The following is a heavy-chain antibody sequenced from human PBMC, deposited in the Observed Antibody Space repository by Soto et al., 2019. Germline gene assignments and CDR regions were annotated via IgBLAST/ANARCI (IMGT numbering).Heavy chain of an antibody. J-gene: IGHJ4*02. D-gene: IGHD3-16*01. V-gene: IGHV3-48*01. CDR3: ARGRTLMDY. CDR1: GFTFSSYS. CDR2: ISSGSGTM. Sequence: EVQLVESGGGLVQPGGSLRLSCAASGFTFSSYSMNWVRQAPGMGLEWLSCISSGSGTMYYADSVKGRFTISRDNAKNSLFLQMNSLRSEDTAVYYCARGRTLMDYWGQGTLVTVSS.